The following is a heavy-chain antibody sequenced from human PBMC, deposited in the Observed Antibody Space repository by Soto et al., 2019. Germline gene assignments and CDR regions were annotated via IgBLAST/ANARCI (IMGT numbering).Heavy chain of an antibody. V-gene: IGHV1-2*02. CDR1: GYTFTDYY. Sequence: QVQLVQSGAEVKKPGASVKVSCKASGYTFTDYYMHWVRQAPGQGLEWMGWINPNSGGTNYAQKFQGRVTITRDTSASTAYMELSSLRSEDTAVYYCARLGLSYYYYGMDVWGQGTTVTVSS. J-gene: IGHJ6*02. CDR2: INPNSGGT. D-gene: IGHD3-16*01. CDR3: ARLGLSYYYYGMDV.